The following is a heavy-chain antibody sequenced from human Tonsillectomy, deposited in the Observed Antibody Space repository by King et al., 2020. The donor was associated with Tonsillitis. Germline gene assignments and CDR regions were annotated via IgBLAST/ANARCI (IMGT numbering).Heavy chain of an antibody. V-gene: IGHV4-34*01. CDR1: GGSFSGYY. CDR2: INHSGST. Sequence: VQLQQWGEGLLKPSETLSLTCAVYGGSFSGYYWSWIRQPPGKGLEWIGEINHSGSTNYNPSLKSRVTISVDTSKNQFSLKLSSVTAADTAVYYCARLPTTVVTRAGRYYYYMDVWGKGTTVTVSS. CDR3: ARLPTTVVTRAGRYYYYMDV. D-gene: IGHD4-23*01. J-gene: IGHJ6*03.